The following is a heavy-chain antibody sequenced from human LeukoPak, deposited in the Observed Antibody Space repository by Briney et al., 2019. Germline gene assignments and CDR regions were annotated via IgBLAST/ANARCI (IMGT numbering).Heavy chain of an antibody. J-gene: IGHJ4*02. Sequence: GGSLRLSCAAPGFTFSSYSMNWVRQAPGKGLEWVSPISSSSSYIYYADSVNGRFTISRDNAKNSLYLQMNSLRAEDTAVYYCARGQASDFDYWGQGTLVTVSS. CDR3: ARGQASDFDY. CDR2: ISSSSSYI. V-gene: IGHV3-21*01. CDR1: GFTFSSYS.